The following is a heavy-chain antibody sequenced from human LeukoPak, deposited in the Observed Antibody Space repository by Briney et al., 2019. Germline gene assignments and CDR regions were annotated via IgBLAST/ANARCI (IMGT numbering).Heavy chain of an antibody. J-gene: IGHJ4*02. D-gene: IGHD2-15*01. CDR1: GGSISSSHW. CDR3: ARERKQRDIAVVVAARYYFDY. V-gene: IGHV4-4*02. CDR2: INHAGST. Sequence: SETLSLTCAVSGGSISSSHWWNWVRQPPGKGLEWIGEINHAGSTSYNPSLKSRVTISLDKSKNQFSLKLSSVTAADTAVYYCARERKQRDIAVVVAARYYFDYWGQGTLVTVSS.